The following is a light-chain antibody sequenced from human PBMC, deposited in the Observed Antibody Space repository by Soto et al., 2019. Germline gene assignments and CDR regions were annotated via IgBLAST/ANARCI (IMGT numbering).Light chain of an antibody. CDR1: SSNIGAGYD. V-gene: IGLV1-40*01. CDR3: QSYDSSLSASGKV. J-gene: IGLJ1*01. CDR2: GNS. Sequence: QSVLTQPPSVSGAPGQRVTISCTGSSSNIGAGYDVHWYQQLPGTAPKLLIYGNSNRPSGVPDRFSGSKSGTSASLAITGLQAEDEADYYCQSYDSSLSASGKVFGTGTKLTVL.